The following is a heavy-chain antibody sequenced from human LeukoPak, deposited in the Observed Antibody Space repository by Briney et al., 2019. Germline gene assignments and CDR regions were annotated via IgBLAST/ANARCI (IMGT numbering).Heavy chain of an antibody. CDR2: ISGGGGSS. D-gene: IGHD1-26*01. Sequence: PGGSLRLSCAATGFAFSAFAMSWVRQAPGKGLEWVSSISGGGGSSYYADSVKGRFTISRDNSKNTLYLQMNSLRAGDTAVYYCARCRSGSYLTFDYWGQGTLVTVSS. V-gene: IGHV3-23*01. J-gene: IGHJ4*02. CDR3: ARCRSGSYLTFDY. CDR1: GFAFSAFA.